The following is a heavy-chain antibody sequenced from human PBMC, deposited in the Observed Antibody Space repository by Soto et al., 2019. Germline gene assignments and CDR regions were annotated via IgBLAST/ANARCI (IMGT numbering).Heavy chain of an antibody. D-gene: IGHD2-2*01. V-gene: IGHV4-4*02. J-gene: IGHJ6*02. CDR2: IYHSGST. CDR1: GGSISSSNW. Sequence: SETLSLTCAVSGGSISSSNWWSWVRQPPGKGLEWIGEIYHSGSTNHNPSLKSRVTISVDKSKNQFSLKLGSVTAADTAVYYCAMSSSTSPSYYVMDVWGQGTTVTVSS. CDR3: AMSSSTSPSYYVMDV.